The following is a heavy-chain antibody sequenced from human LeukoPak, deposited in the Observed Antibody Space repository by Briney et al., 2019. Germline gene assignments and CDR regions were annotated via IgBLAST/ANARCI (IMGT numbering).Heavy chain of an antibody. J-gene: IGHJ6*03. CDR3: ARTTEGYCSSASCFGFSYSYYMDV. Sequence: KPSETLSLTCTVSGGSISSYYWSWIRRPPGKGLEWIGYIYYSGSTNYNPSLKSRVTISVDTSKNQFSLKLSSVIAADTAVYYCARTTEGYCSSASCFGFSYSYYMDVWGKGTTVTISS. V-gene: IGHV4-59*01. CDR1: GGSISSYY. CDR2: IYYSGST. D-gene: IGHD2-2*01.